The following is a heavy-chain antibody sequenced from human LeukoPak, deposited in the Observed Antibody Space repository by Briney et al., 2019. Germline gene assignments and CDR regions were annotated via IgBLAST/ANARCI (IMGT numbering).Heavy chain of an antibody. D-gene: IGHD3-10*01. CDR2: IYYSGST. CDR3: ASVWGPKYGSGRYAAFDI. V-gene: IGHV4-59*12. J-gene: IGHJ3*02. CDR1: GGSIRSYY. Sequence: KSSETLSLTCTVSGGSIRSYYWSWIRQPPGKGLEWIGYIYYSGSTNYDPSLKSRVTMSVDTSKNQFSLKLSSVTAADTAVYYCASVWGPKYGSGRYAAFDIWGQGTMVTVSS.